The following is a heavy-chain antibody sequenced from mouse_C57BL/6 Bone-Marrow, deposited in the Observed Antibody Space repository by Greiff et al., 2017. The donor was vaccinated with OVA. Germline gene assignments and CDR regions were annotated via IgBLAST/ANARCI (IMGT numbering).Heavy chain of an antibody. CDR2: ITPSSGST. J-gene: IGHJ4*01. Sequence: VQLVESGAELAKPGASVKLSCKASGYTFTSYWMHWVKQRPGQGLEWICYITPSSGSTQYNQKFKDKATLTADKSSSTAYMQLSSLTYEESAVYYCAREGDYGNYDYYAMDYWGQGTSVTVSS. CDR3: AREGDYGNYDYYAMDY. V-gene: IGHV1-7*01. D-gene: IGHD2-1*01. CDR1: GYTFTSYW.